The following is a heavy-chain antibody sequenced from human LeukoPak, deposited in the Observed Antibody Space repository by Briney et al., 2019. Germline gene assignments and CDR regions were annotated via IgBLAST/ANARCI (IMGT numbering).Heavy chain of an antibody. D-gene: IGHD1-7*01. J-gene: IGHJ6*03. CDR1: GGTFSSYA. CDR3: ASGAITGTTLYYYMDV. V-gene: IGHV1-69*05. CDR2: IIPIFGTA. Sequence: GSSVKVSCKASGGTFSSYAISWVRQAPGQGLEWMGGIIPIFGTANYAQKFQGRVTITTDESTSTAYMELSSLRSEDTAVYYCASGAITGTTLYYYMDVWGKGTTVTVSS.